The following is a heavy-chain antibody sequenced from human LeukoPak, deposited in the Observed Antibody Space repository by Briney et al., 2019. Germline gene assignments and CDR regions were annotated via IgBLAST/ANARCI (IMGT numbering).Heavy chain of an antibody. CDR1: GFTFSSYA. CDR2: ISYDGSNK. CDR3: AVTDFDY. V-gene: IGHV3-30-3*01. Sequence: GGSLRLSCAASGFTFSSYAMHWVRQAPGKGLEWVVVISYDGSNKYYADSVKGRFTISRDNSKNTLYLQMNSLRAEDTAVYYCAVTDFDYWGQGTLVTVSS. J-gene: IGHJ4*02. D-gene: IGHD2-21*02.